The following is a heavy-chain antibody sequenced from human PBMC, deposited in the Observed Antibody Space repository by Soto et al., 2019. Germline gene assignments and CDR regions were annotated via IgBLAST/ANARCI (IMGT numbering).Heavy chain of an antibody. D-gene: IGHD6-13*01. CDR2: IIPIVDVA. CDR1: GGFLSRFA. CDR3: ARGDSSPWFYFDH. V-gene: IGHV1-69*04. J-gene: IGHJ4*02. Sequence: QVQMEQSGPEVRKPGSSLKVSCKPSGGFLSRFAINWVRQAPGQGLEWMGRIIPIVDVANSAQRFQDRITFTADKSTGTAYMELSSLRPDDTAVYYCARGDSSPWFYFDHWGLGSLVTVSS.